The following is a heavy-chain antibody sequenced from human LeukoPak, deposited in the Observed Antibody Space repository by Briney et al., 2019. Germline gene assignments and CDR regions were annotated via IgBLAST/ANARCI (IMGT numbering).Heavy chain of an antibody. CDR1: GFAFSVYW. CDR2: IKKDGGDK. Sequence: GGSLRLSCAASGFAFSVYWMSWVRQAPGKGLEWVANIKKDGGDKYYVESVKGRFTVSRDNAKNSLYLQMTSLRADDTGVYYCLQYNAGTTWGPGTLVTVSS. D-gene: IGHD3-10*01. CDR3: LQYNAGTT. V-gene: IGHV3-7*01. J-gene: IGHJ5*02.